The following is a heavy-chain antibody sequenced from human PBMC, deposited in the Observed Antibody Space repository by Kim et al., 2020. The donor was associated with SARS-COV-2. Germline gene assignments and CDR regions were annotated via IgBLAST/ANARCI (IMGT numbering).Heavy chain of an antibody. CDR3: ARVPGLLSPGNWFDP. D-gene: IGHD1-1*01. J-gene: IGHJ5*02. Sequence: QKYQGRVTMTRNTSISTAYMELSSLRSEDTAVYYCARVPGLLSPGNWFDPWGQGTLVTVSS. V-gene: IGHV1-8*01.